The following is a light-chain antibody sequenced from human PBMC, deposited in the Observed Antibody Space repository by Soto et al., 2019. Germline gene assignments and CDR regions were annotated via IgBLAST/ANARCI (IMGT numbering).Light chain of an antibody. CDR2: DNN. CDR3: GTWDSSLSAHVV. CDR1: SSNIGNNY. J-gene: IGLJ2*01. V-gene: IGLV1-51*01. Sequence: QAVLTQPPSVSAAPGQKVTISCSGSSSNIGNNYVSWYQQLPGTAPKLLNYDNNKRPSGIPDRFSGSKSGTSATLGITGLQTGDEADYYCGTWDSSLSAHVVFGGGTKLTVL.